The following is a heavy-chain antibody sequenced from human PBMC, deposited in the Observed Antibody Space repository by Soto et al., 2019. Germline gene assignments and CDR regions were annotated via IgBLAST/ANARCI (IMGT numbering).Heavy chain of an antibody. D-gene: IGHD2-2*01. Sequence: ASVKVSCKASGYTFTSYGISWVRQAPGQGLGWMGWISAYNGNTNYAQKLQGRVTVTTDTSTSTAYMELRSLRSDDTAVYYCASRLGGYCSSTSCPDLNAFDIWGQGTMVTVSS. CDR1: GYTFTSYG. CDR2: ISAYNGNT. CDR3: ASRLGGYCSSTSCPDLNAFDI. J-gene: IGHJ3*02. V-gene: IGHV1-18*01.